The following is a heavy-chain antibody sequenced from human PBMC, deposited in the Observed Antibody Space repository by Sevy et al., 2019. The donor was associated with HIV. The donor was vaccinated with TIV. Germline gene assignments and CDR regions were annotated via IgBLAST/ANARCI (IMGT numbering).Heavy chain of an antibody. Sequence: GGSLRLSCAASGFTVSSNYMTWVRQAPGKGLEWVSVIYTGGSTYYAESVKGRFTISRDNSKNTLYLRMNSLRAEYTAVYYCARGSTYYYDDSGYSTRGDAFDIWGQGTMVTVSS. CDR2: IYTGGST. D-gene: IGHD3-22*01. J-gene: IGHJ3*02. CDR1: GFTVSSNY. CDR3: ARGSTYYYDDSGYSTRGDAFDI. V-gene: IGHV3-53*01.